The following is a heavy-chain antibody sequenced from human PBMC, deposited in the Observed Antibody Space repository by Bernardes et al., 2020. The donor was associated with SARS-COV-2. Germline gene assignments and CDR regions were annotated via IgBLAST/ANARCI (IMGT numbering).Heavy chain of an antibody. V-gene: IGHV4-34*01. CDR3: ARVTMKYQLPRHFDL. CDR2: VDHSGDT. D-gene: IGHD2-2*01. J-gene: IGHJ4*02. Sequence: SETLSLTCTVNGASLRGNYWTWIRQPPGKGLEWIGEVDHSGDTSYNPSLKSRVIISAATSENQFSLRVTSVTAADTAMYYCARVTMKYQLPRHFDLWGQGTLVT. CDR1: GASLRGNY.